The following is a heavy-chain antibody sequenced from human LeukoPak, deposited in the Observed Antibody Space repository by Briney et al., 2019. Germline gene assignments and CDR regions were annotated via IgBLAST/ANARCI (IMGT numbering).Heavy chain of an antibody. D-gene: IGHD6-19*01. V-gene: IGHV4-39*01. CDR3: ARSRYSSAWYPFDV. CDR2: IYYSGST. Sequence: SETLSLTCTVSGGSVSSSSYYWGWIRQPPGKGLEWIGSIYYSGSTYYNPSLKSRVTISVDTSKNQFSLNLSSVTAADTAVYYCARSRYSSAWYPFDVWGQGTMVTVSS. J-gene: IGHJ3*01. CDR1: GGSVSSSSYY.